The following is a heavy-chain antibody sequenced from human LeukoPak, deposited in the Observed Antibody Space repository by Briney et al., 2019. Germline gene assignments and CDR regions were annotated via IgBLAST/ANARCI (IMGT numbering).Heavy chain of an antibody. CDR1: GGSISSSSNY. J-gene: IGHJ3*02. V-gene: IGHV4-39*01. CDR3: ARRHSTMVTTNAAFDI. Sequence: SETLSPTCTVSGGSISSSSNYWGWIRQPPGQGLEWIGGIFYSGGTVYNPSLKSRVAISVDSSKNQFSLKLSSVTAADTAVYYCARRHSTMVTTNAAFDIWGQGTMVTVSS. D-gene: IGHD4/OR15-4a*01. CDR2: IFYSGGT.